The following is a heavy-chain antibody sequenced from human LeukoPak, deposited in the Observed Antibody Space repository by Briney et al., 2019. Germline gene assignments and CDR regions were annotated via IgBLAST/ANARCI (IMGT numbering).Heavy chain of an antibody. CDR2: ISAYNGNT. CDR3: ARDLIPGLLWFGELPRFDY. V-gene: IGHV1-18*01. CDR1: GYTFTSYG. J-gene: IGHJ4*02. Sequence: AASVKVSCKASGYTFTSYGISWVRQAPGQGLEWMGWISAYNGNTNYAQKLQGRVTMTTDTSTSTAYMELRSLRSDDTAVYYCARDLIPGLLWFGELPRFDYWGQGTLVTVSS. D-gene: IGHD3-10*01.